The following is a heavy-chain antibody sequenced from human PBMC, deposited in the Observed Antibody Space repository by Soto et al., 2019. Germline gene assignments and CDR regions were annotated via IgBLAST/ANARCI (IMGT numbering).Heavy chain of an antibody. V-gene: IGHV4-31*03. Sequence: QVQLQESGPGLVKPSQTLSLTCTVSGGSISSGGYYWSWIRQHPGKGLEWIGYIYYSGSTYYNPSLKSRVTISEDTSKNKFSLKLSSVTAADTAVYYCAASCVGCGGFNYYGMDVWGQGTTVTVSS. CDR2: IYYSGST. D-gene: IGHD2-21*01. J-gene: IGHJ6*02. CDR3: AASCVGCGGFNYYGMDV. CDR1: GGSISSGGYY.